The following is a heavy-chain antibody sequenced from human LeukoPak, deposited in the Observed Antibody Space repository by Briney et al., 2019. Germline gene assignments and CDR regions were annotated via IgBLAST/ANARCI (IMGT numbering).Heavy chain of an antibody. CDR1: GFTFSNYP. Sequence: GSLRLSCAASGFTFSNYPMNWVRQAPGKGLEWVSYIGSGGSPIYYADSVRGRFSISRDNAKNSLYLQMNSLRAEDTAVYYCASKGDYYYYYMDVWGKGTTVTVSS. D-gene: IGHD3-16*01. CDR2: IGSGGSPI. J-gene: IGHJ6*03. V-gene: IGHV3-48*04. CDR3: ASKGDYYYYYMDV.